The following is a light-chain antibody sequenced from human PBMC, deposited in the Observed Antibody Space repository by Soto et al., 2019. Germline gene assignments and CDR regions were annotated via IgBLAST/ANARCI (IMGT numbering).Light chain of an antibody. CDR2: EVS. CDR3: SSYTSTDTHVV. Sequence: QSALTQPASVSGSPGQSITISCIGTSSDIGAYKYVSWYQQHPGKAPKVMIYEVSNRPSGVSNRFSGSKSGNTASLTISGLQADDEADEYCSSYTSTDTHVVFGGGTKLTVL. V-gene: IGLV2-14*01. CDR1: SSDIGAYKY. J-gene: IGLJ2*01.